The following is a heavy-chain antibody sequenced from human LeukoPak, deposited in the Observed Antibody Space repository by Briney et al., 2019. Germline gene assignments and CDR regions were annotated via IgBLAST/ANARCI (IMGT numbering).Heavy chain of an antibody. J-gene: IGHJ4*02. V-gene: IGHV1-46*01. D-gene: IGHD6-13*01. CDR2: INPSGGST. CDR3: SRSYSSSEDFDY. CDR1: GYAFTSYY. Sequence: ASVKVSCKASGYAFTSYYMHWVRQAPGQGLEWMGIINPSGGSTSYAQKFQGRVTMTRDTSTSTVYMELSSLRSEDTAVYYCSRSYSSSEDFDYWGQGTLVTVSS.